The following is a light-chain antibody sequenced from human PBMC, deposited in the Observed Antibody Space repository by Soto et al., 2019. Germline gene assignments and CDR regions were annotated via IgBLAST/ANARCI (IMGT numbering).Light chain of an antibody. CDR1: KLGDKY. J-gene: IGLJ2*01. Sequence: SYELTQPPSVSVSPGQTASITCSGDKLGDKYACWYQQKPGQSPVLVIYQDSKRPSGIPERISGSNSGNTATLTISGTQAMDEADYYCQAWDSSTASRVVFGGGTKLTVL. CDR2: QDS. V-gene: IGLV3-1*01. CDR3: QAWDSSTASRVV.